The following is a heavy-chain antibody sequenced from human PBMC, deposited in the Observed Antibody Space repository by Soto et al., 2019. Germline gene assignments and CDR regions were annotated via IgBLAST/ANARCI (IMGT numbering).Heavy chain of an antibody. V-gene: IGHV4-61*01. D-gene: IGHD3-22*01. Sequence: TSETLSLTCTVSGGSVSRGRYYWSWIRQPPGKGLEWIGYIYYSGSTNYNPSLKSRVTISVDTSKNQFSLKLSSVTAADTAVYYCARARDYDSSGYPFDYWGQGTLVTVSS. CDR2: IYYSGST. J-gene: IGHJ4*02. CDR3: ARARDYDSSGYPFDY. CDR1: GGSVSRGRYY.